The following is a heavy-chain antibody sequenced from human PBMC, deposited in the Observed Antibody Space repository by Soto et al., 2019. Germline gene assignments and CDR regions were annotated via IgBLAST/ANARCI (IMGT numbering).Heavy chain of an antibody. CDR1: GFSFSRDS. Sequence: PGGSLRLSCAASGFSFSRDSMNWVRQAPGKGLKWISSISPTSEYIYHADSVKGRFTISRDNANNSLYLHMDSLRADDTAQYYWAREKCYGDSGFYDYWGQGALVTASS. V-gene: IGHV3-21*01. CDR3: AREKCYGDSGFYDY. CDR2: ISPTSEYI. D-gene: IGHD3-22*01. J-gene: IGHJ4*02.